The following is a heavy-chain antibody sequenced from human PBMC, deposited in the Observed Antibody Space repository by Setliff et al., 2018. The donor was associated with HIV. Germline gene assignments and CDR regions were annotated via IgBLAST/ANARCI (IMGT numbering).Heavy chain of an antibody. D-gene: IGHD1-7*01. J-gene: IGHJ6*03. V-gene: IGHV4-34*01. CDR2: INHSGST. CDR3: ARDRYTWNYGKNYMDV. Sequence: PSETLSLTGAVDGGAFSGYYWSWIRQPPGKGLEWIGEINHSGSTNYNPSLKSRVTTSVDTSKNQFSLKLSSVTAADTAVYYWARDRYTWNYGKNYMDVWGKGTTVTVSS. CDR1: GGAFSGYY.